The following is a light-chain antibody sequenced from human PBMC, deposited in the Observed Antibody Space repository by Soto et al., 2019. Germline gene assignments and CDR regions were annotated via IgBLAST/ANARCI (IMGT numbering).Light chain of an antibody. CDR3: QQYGSSHT. CDR2: GAS. J-gene: IGKJ4*01. Sequence: EIVLTQSPGTLSLSPGERATLSCRASQSVSSSYLAWYQQKPGQAPGLLIYGASSRATGIPDRFSGSGSGTDFTLTISRLEPEDFAVYYCQQYGSSHTFGGGTKVDIK. CDR1: QSVSSSY. V-gene: IGKV3-20*01.